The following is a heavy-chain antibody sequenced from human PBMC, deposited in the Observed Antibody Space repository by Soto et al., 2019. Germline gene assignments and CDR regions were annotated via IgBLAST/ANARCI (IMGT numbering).Heavy chain of an antibody. CDR3: AGGGSGYVWFNEF. V-gene: IGHV1-69*01. CDR2: IIPVFDTV. D-gene: IGHD3-22*01. J-gene: IGHJ4*02. CDR1: GGLFSSYA. Sequence: QEQLVQSGAEVKKSGSSVKVSCKDTGGLFSSYAVSWGRQAPGQGLEWMGGIIPVFDTVYYAQKFQGRVTITADESTNTAYMELSSLRSEDTAMDYCAGGGSGYVWFNEFWGQGTLVTVSS.